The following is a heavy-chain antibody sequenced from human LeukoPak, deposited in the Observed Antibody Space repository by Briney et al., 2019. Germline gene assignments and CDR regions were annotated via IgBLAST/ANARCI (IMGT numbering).Heavy chain of an antibody. CDR1: GGSISSYY. V-gene: IGHV4-59*01. CDR3: ARGGTAVIAPYAFDI. CDR2: IYYSGST. Sequence: SETLSLTCTVSGGSISSYYWSWIRQPPGKGLEWIGYIYYSGSTNCNPSVKSRVAMSVDTSKKQFPLKLSSLTAADTAVYYCARGGTAVIAPYAFDIWGQGTMVTVSS. J-gene: IGHJ3*02. D-gene: IGHD4-23*01.